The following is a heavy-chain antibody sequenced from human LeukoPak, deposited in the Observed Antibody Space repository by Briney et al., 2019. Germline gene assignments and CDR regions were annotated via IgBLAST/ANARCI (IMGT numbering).Heavy chain of an antibody. CDR3: ARQPIGYCSSTSCYPFDY. CDR1: GYTFTGYY. Sequence: ASVKVSCKASGYTFTGYYMHWVRQAPGQGLEWMGWINPNSGGTNYAQKFQGRVTMTRDTSISTAYMELSRLRSDDTAVYYCARQPIGYCSSTSCYPFDYWGQGTLVTVSS. D-gene: IGHD2-2*01. V-gene: IGHV1-2*02. CDR2: INPNSGGT. J-gene: IGHJ4*02.